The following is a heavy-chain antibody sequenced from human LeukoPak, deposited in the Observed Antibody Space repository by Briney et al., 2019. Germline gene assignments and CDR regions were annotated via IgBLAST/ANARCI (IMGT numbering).Heavy chain of an antibody. CDR2: IYHSGST. J-gene: IGHJ5*02. CDR1: GYSISSGYY. D-gene: IGHD5-24*01. CDR3: ARQGRVEYNWFDP. V-gene: IGHV4-38-2*01. Sequence: SETLSLTCAVSGYSISSGYYWGWIRQPPGKGLEWIGSIYHSGSTYYNPSLKSRVTISVDTSKNQFSLKLSSVTAADTAVYYCARQGRVEYNWFDPRGQGTLVTVSS.